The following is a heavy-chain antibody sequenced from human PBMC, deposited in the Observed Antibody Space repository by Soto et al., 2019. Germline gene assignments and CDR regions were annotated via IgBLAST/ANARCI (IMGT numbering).Heavy chain of an antibody. CDR1: GFTFSSYW. CDR3: ARGDYFDRRFDY. CDR2: IKQDESEK. J-gene: IGHJ4*02. Sequence: GWSLRLSCVTSGFTFSSYWMSWVRQPPGKGLEWVATIKQDESEKYYMDSVKGRFTVSRDNAKNSLYLQMNTLRAEDTAVYYCARGDYFDRRFDYWGQGALVTVSS. D-gene: IGHD3-22*01. V-gene: IGHV3-7*03.